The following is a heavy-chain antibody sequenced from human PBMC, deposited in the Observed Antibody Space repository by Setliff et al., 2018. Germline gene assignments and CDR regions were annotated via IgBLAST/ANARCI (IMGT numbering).Heavy chain of an antibody. J-gene: IGHJ4*02. V-gene: IGHV1-8*03. CDR3: ARNIGMGQRDYFDY. Sequence: ASVKVSCKASGYTFTSDDINWVRQATGQGLEWMGWMNPNSGNTGYAQKFQGRVTFSADDSANTAYMELTSLTSEDTAVYYCARNIGMGQRDYFDYWGQGTVVTVSS. D-gene: IGHD5-18*01. CDR2: MNPNSGNT. CDR1: GYTFTSDD.